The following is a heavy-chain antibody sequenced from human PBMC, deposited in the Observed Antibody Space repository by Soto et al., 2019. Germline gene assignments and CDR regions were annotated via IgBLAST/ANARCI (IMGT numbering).Heavy chain of an antibody. CDR3: ARHHTIPENWFDP. V-gene: IGHV4-39*01. Sequence: PSETLSLTCTVSGGSISSSSYYWGWIRQPPGKGLEWIGSIYYSGSTYYNPSLKSRVTISVDTSKNQFSLKLSSVTAADTAVYYCARHHTIPENWFDPWGQGTLVTVSS. J-gene: IGHJ5*02. CDR1: GGSISSSSYY. D-gene: IGHD2-2*02. CDR2: IYYSGST.